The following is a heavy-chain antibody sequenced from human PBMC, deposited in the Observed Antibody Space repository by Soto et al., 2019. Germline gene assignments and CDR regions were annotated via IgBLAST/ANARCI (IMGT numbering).Heavy chain of an antibody. V-gene: IGHV4-59*01. Sequence: PXETLSLTCTVTGCSISSYCWSWIRQPPGKGLEWIGYIYYSGSTNYNPSLKSRVTTSVDTSKNRSSLKLSSVTAADTAVYYCARDSGPDYYDRGFDTWGQGSLVTVS. CDR1: GCSISSYC. J-gene: IGHJ5*02. CDR2: IYYSGST. D-gene: IGHD3-22*01. CDR3: ARDSGPDYYDRGFDT.